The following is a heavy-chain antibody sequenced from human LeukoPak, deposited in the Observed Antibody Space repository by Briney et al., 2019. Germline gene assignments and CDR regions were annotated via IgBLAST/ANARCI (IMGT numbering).Heavy chain of an antibody. CDR1: GGSISSSSYY. J-gene: IGHJ5*02. V-gene: IGHV4-39*07. CDR3: ASDGFYGGYFGVFQFDP. D-gene: IGHD4-17*01. Sequence: SETLSLTCTVSGGSISSSSYYWGWIRQPPGKGLEWIGSIYYSGSTYYNPSLKSRVTISVDTSKNQFSLKLSSVTAADTAVYYCASDGFYGGYFGVFQFDPWGQETLVTVSS. CDR2: IYYSGST.